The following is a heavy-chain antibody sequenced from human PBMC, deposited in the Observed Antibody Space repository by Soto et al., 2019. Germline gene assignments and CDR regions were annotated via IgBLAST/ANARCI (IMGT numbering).Heavy chain of an antibody. CDR2: IDPSDSYT. V-gene: IGHV5-10-1*01. J-gene: IGHJ6*02. CDR3: ASTMLATAPYYYYYGMDV. D-gene: IGHD5-12*01. Sequence: LGESLKISCKGSGYSFTSYWISWVRQMPGKGLEWMGRIDPSDSYTNYSPSFQGHVTISADKSISTAYLQWSSLKASDTAMYYCASTMLATAPYYYYYGMDVWGQGNTVTVSS. CDR1: GYSFTSYW.